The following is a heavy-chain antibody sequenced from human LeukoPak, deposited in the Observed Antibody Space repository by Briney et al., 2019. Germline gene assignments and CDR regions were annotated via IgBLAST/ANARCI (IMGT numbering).Heavy chain of an antibody. Sequence: GGSLRLSCAASGFTFSSYSMNWVRQAPGKGLEWVAVISYDGSNKNYADSVKGRFTISRDNSKNTLFLQMNNLRAEDTAVYYCATDSGYDHHGLFDYWGQGTLVTVSS. J-gene: IGHJ4*02. D-gene: IGHD5-12*01. CDR3: ATDSGYDHHGLFDY. CDR2: ISYDGSNK. V-gene: IGHV3-30*03. CDR1: GFTFSSYS.